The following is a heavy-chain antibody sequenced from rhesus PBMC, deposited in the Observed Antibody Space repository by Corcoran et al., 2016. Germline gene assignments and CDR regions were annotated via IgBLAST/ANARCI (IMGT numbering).Heavy chain of an antibody. Sequence: EVQLVQSGAEVKRPGESLKISCRTSGYSFTSYWLSWVRQMPGKGLEWLGAIDPSDSESRYNPAFQGQVTISADKSITTAYLQWSRLKASDTATYYCAKGMGLAAAGPIDYWGQGVLVTVSS. V-gene: IGHV5-20*01. D-gene: IGHD6-25*01. CDR1: GYSFTSYW. CDR2: IDPSDSES. CDR3: AKGMGLAAAGPIDY. J-gene: IGHJ4*01.